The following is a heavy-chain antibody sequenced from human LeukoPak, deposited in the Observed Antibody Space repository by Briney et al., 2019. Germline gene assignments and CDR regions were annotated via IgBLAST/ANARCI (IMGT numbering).Heavy chain of an antibody. CDR3: AKSRSGSTSCYNY. CDR1: GFTFSSYA. Sequence: GRSLRLSCAASGFTFSSYAMSWVRQAPGKGLEWVSSFSGSGDNTYYADSVKGRFTISRDNSKNTLYLQMNSLRAEDTAVYYCAKSRSGSTSCYNYWGQGTQVTVSS. CDR2: FSGSGDNT. V-gene: IGHV3-23*01. J-gene: IGHJ4*02. D-gene: IGHD2-2*02.